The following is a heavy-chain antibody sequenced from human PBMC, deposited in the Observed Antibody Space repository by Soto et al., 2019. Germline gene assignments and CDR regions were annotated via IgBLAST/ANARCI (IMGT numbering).Heavy chain of an antibody. CDR1: GGSFSGYY. CDR3: ARTAAGTDNTLDH. Sequence: ASETLSLTCVVYGGSFSGYYWSWIRQPPGKGLEWIGEINHSGSTNDNPSLKSRVTISIDTSKNQFSLKLSSVTAADTAVYYCARTAAGTDNTLDHWGQGTLVTVSS. J-gene: IGHJ5*02. D-gene: IGHD1-7*01. CDR2: INHSGST. V-gene: IGHV4-34*01.